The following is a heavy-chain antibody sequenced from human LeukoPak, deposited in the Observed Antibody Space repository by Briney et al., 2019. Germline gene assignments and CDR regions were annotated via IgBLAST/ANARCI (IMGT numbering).Heavy chain of an antibody. V-gene: IGHV3-9*01. CDR2: ISWNSGSI. CDR1: GFTFDDYA. Sequence: PGRSLRLSCAASGFTFDDYAMHWVRQAPGMGLEWVSGISWNSGSIGYADSVKGRFTISRDDAKNSPYLQMNSLRPEDTAFYYCAKASGYQGPYYFDYWGLGTLVTVSS. D-gene: IGHD3-22*01. J-gene: IGHJ4*02. CDR3: AKASGYQGPYYFDY.